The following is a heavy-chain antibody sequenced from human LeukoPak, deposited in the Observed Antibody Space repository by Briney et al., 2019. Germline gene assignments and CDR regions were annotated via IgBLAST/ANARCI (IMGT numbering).Heavy chain of an antibody. CDR1: GYSFTTYW. J-gene: IGHJ2*01. V-gene: IGHV5-51*01. Sequence: GESLKISSKASGYSFTTYWIGWVRQMPGKGLEWMGITFPGGSDTKYSPPFQGLVTMSADRSISTAYLQWNSLKASDTAMYYCVRHFHPAETTGGYFDLLGRGTLVTVSS. D-gene: IGHD4-17*01. CDR2: TFPGGSDT. CDR3: VRHFHPAETTGGYFDL.